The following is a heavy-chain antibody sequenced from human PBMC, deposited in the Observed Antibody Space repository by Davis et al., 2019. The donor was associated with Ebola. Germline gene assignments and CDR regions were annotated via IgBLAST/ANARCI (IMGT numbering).Heavy chain of an antibody. CDR1: GNTFTSHW. V-gene: IGHV5-51*01. D-gene: IGHD2-8*02. J-gene: IGHJ3*02. CDR2: IYTGDSDT. CDR3: ASLRRTITGMDDTFDI. Sequence: GESLKISCKDSGNTFTSHWIGWVRQLPGKGLEWMGIIYTGDSDTRYNPSFRGQVTISADKSTKTAFLQWSSLKASDTAMYYCASLRRTITGMDDTFDIWGQGTLVTVSS.